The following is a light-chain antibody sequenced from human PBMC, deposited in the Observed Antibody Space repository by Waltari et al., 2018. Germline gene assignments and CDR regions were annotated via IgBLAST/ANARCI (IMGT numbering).Light chain of an antibody. V-gene: IGKV4-1*01. Sequence: DIVLTQSPESLAVSLGERATINCKSSQSLFYTSNHKNYLAWFQQKPGQPPRLLIFWASTQESGVPDRFSASGSGTDFALTISSLQAEDVAVYYCQQYSSWTFGQGTRVDIK. J-gene: IGKJ1*01. CDR3: QQYSSWT. CDR1: QSLFYTSNHKNY. CDR2: WAS.